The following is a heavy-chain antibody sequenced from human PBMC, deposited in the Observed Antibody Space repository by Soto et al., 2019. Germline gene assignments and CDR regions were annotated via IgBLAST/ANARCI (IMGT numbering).Heavy chain of an antibody. V-gene: IGHV4-59*01. CDR1: GGSISSYY. CDR3: AREGYCSGGSCYSSWYDY. D-gene: IGHD2-15*01. J-gene: IGHJ4*02. Sequence: SETLSLTCTVSGGSISSYYWSWIRQPPGKGLEWIGYIYYSGSTNYNPSLKSRVTISVDTSKNQFSLKLSSVTAADTAVYYCAREGYCSGGSCYSSWYDYWGQGTLVTAPQ. CDR2: IYYSGST.